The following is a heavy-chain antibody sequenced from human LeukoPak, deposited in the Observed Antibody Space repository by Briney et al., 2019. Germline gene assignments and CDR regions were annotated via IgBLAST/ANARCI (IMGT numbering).Heavy chain of an antibody. CDR1: GFTFSSYS. V-gene: IGHV3-48*04. CDR2: ISSSSSTI. CDR3: ARDVDY. Sequence: GGSLRLSCAASGFTFSSYSMNWVRRAPGKGLEWVSYISSSSSTIYYADSVKGRFTISRDNAKNSLYLQMNSLRAEDTAVYYCARDVDYWGQGTLVTVSS. J-gene: IGHJ4*02.